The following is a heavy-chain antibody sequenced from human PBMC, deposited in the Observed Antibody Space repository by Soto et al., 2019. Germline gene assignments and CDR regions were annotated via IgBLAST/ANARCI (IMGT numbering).Heavy chain of an antibody. V-gene: IGHV1-69*02. CDR2: IIPILGIA. J-gene: IGHJ4*02. CDR1: GGTFSSYT. CDR3: AIIYGSGSYFVF. Sequence: ASVKVSCKASGGTFSSYTISWVRQAPGQGLEWMGRIIPILGIANYAQKFQGRVTITADKSTSTAYMELSSLRSEDTAVYYCAIIYGSGSYFVFWGQGTLVTGSS. D-gene: IGHD3-10*01.